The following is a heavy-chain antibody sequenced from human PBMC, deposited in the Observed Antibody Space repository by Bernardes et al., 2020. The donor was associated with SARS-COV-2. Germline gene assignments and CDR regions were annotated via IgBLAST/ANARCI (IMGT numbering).Heavy chain of an antibody. CDR2: ISARSTAI. D-gene: IGHD3-10*01. J-gene: IGHJ6*02. Sequence: GGSLRLSCTAAGFTFSSYPMNWVRQAPGKGLEWVSYISARSTAIYYGDSVRARFTISRDNAKNSLFLQMNSLRDEDTAVNYCVKDGERGYDMDVWGQGTTVTVSS. V-gene: IGHV3-48*02. CDR1: GFTFSSYP. CDR3: VKDGERGYDMDV.